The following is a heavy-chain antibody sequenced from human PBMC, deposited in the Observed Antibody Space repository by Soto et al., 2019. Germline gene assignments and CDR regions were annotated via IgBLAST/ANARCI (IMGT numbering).Heavy chain of an antibody. J-gene: IGHJ4*02. D-gene: IGHD2-15*01. CDR3: AHSPCSGGTCYLFDY. V-gene: IGHV2-5*02. Sequence: QITLKESGPTLLKPTQTLTLTCTISGFSLSSSRVGVDWIREPPGKSLEWLALIYWDDVQRYNPSLKTRLTITKDDSRSQVVLTMTNMDPVDTATYYCAHSPCSGGTCYLFDYWGQGALVTVSS. CDR2: IYWDDVQ. CDR1: GFSLSSSRVG.